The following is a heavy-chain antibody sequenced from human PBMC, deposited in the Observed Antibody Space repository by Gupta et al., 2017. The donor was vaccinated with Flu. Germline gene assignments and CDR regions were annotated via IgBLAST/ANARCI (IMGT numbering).Heavy chain of an antibody. CDR3: ANLHGWGY. CDR2: ISDSGDRT. D-gene: IGHD3-16*01. J-gene: IGHJ4*02. Sequence: RTWVRRVAGRGPEWGSGISDSGDRTYYADSVNGRFTIPRDNSKKMVFLQMDSLRAEDTAVYDCANLHGWGYWGQGTLVTVSS. V-gene: IGHV3-23*01.